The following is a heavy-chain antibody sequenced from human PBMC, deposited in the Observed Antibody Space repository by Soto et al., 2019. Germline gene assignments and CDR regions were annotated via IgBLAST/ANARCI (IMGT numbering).Heavy chain of an antibody. CDR2: ISGSGGGT. CDR3: AHRTGFDY. V-gene: IGHV3-23*01. CDR1: GYTFSSFD. Sequence: EVQLWESGGGLVQPGGSLRLSCAVSGYTFSSFDMSWVRQAPGKGLEWVSTISGSGGGTNYADSVKGRFTISRDISPYPVYLQMTRLRAEDTAVYYCAHRTGFDYWGQGALVTVSS. J-gene: IGHJ4*02.